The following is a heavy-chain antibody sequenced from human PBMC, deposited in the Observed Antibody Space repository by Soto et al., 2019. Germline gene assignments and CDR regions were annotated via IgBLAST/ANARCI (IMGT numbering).Heavy chain of an antibody. V-gene: IGHV4-31*03. CDR3: ASGSPSVSAYYYDSSGYYYVFDY. D-gene: IGHD3-22*01. J-gene: IGHJ4*02. Sequence: SETLSLTCTVSGGSISSGGYYWSWIRRHPGKGLEWIGYIYYSGSTYYNPSLKSRVTISVDTSKNQFSLKLSSVTAADTAVYYCASGSPSVSAYYYDSSGYYYVFDYWGQGTLVTVSS. CDR2: IYYSGST. CDR1: GGSISSGGYY.